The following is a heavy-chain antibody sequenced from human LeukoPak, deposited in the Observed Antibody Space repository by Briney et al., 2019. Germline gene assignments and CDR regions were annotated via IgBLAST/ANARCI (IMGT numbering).Heavy chain of an antibody. CDR2: INSDGSST. D-gene: IGHD6-13*01. Sequence: PGGSLRPSCAASGFTFSSYWMHWVRHAPGKELVWVSRINSDGSSTNYADSVKGRFTISRDNDKNSLYLQMNSLRAEDAAVYYCASGRQLGYWGQGTLVTVSS. CDR1: GFTFSSYW. J-gene: IGHJ4*02. CDR3: ASGRQLGY. V-gene: IGHV3-74*01.